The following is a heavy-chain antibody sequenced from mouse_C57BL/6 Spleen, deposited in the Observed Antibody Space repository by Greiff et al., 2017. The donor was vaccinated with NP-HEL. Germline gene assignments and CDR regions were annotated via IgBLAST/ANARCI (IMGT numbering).Heavy chain of an antibody. CDR1: GYAFSSSW. V-gene: IGHV1-82*01. Sequence: VHLVESGPELVKPGASVKISCKASGYAFSSSWMNWVKQRPGKGLEWIGRIYPGDGDTNYNGKFKGKATLTADKSSSTAYMQLSSLTSEDSAVYFCARRTAQATFAYWGQGTLVTVSA. J-gene: IGHJ3*01. CDR2: IYPGDGDT. D-gene: IGHD3-2*02. CDR3: ARRTAQATFAY.